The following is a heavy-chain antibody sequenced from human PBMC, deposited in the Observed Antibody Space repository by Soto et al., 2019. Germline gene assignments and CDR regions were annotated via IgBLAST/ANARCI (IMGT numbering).Heavy chain of an antibody. CDR3: ASKAACGGDCYAFDS. V-gene: IGHV1-69*06. J-gene: IGHJ4*02. D-gene: IGHD2-21*02. CDR1: SSNT. Sequence: SSNTINWVRQAAGQGLEWMGGIIPLFGTANYAEKFQGRVTITADKSTKTEYMELTSLRSEDTAVYYCASKAACGGDCYAFDSWGQGTLVTVSS. CDR2: IIPLFGTA.